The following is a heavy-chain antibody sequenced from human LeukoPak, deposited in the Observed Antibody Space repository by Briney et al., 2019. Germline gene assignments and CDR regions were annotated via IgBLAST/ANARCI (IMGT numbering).Heavy chain of an antibody. V-gene: IGHV3-48*04. CDR2: ISRSISTI. Sequence: GGSLRLSCAASGFTFSGYAMSWVRPAPGKGLEWVSYISRSISTIHYADSVKGRFTISRDNAKNSLYLQMNSLRAEDTAIYYCAKRSIAHWYFDLWGRGTLVTVSS. D-gene: IGHD6-6*01. J-gene: IGHJ2*01. CDR3: AKRSIAHWYFDL. CDR1: GFTFSGYA.